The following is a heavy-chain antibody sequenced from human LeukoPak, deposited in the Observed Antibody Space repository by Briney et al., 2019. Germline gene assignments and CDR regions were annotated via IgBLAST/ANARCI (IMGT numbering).Heavy chain of an antibody. J-gene: IGHJ6*02. CDR2: INPNSGGT. D-gene: IGHD6-25*01. CDR3: ARDLGDSSGSYGMDV. V-gene: IGHV1-2*02. CDR1: GYTFTGYY. Sequence: GASVKVSCKASGYTFTGYYMHWVRQAPGQGLEWMGWINPNSGGTNYAQKFQGRVTMTRDTSISTVYMELSRLRSDDTAVYYCARDLGDSSGSYGMDVWGQGTTVTVSS.